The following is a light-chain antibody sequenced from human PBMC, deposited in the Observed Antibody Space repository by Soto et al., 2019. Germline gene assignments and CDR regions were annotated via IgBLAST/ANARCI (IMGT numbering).Light chain of an antibody. J-gene: IGKJ1*01. CDR1: QGITNY. CDR2: GAS. CDR3: LQHNSYPPRGT. V-gene: IGKV1-27*01. Sequence: DIQMTQSPSSLSASAGDRVTITCRASQGITNYLAWYQQKPGKVPKLLIYGASTLQSGVPSRFSGSGSGTDFTLTTSSLQPEDFATYYCLQHNSYPPRGTFGQGTKVDIK.